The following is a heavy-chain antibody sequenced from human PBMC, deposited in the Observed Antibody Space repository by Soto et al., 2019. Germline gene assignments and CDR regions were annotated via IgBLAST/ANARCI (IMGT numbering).Heavy chain of an antibody. CDR3: AKGLGYSYDLPNYFDY. CDR2: ISGSGGST. CDR1: GFTFSSYA. Sequence: GGSLRLSCAASGFTFSSYAMSWVRQAPGKGLEWVSAISGSGGSTYYADSVKGRFTISRDNSKNTLYLQMNSLRAEDTAVYYCAKGLGYSYDLPNYFDYWGQGTLVTVSS. J-gene: IGHJ4*02. V-gene: IGHV3-23*01. D-gene: IGHD5-18*01.